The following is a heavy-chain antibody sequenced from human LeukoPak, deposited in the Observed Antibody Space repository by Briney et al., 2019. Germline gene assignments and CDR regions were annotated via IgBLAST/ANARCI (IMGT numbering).Heavy chain of an antibody. J-gene: IGHJ6*02. V-gene: IGHV1-18*01. CDR2: ISAYNGNT. CDR3: ARDPYCSSTSCYFGYYYYGMDV. D-gene: IGHD2-2*01. Sequence: ASVKVSCKASGYTFTSYGISWVRQAPGQGLEWMGWISAYNGNTNYAQKLQGRVTMTRDTSTSTVYMELSSLRSEDTAVYYCARDPYCSSTSCYFGYYYYGMDVWGQGTTVTVSS. CDR1: GYTFTSYG.